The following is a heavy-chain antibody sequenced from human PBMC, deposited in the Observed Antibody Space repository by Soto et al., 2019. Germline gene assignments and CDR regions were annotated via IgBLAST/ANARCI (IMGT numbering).Heavy chain of an antibody. J-gene: IGHJ6*02. CDR2: IYYSGST. Sequence: SETLSLTCTVSGGSISSGGYYWSWIRQHPGKGLEWIGDIYYSGSTYYNPSLKSRVTISVDTSKNQISLKLSSVTAADTAVYYCARVKRSGSYYYYGMDVWGQGTTVTVSS. V-gene: IGHV4-31*03. CDR1: GGSISSGGYY. D-gene: IGHD1-26*01. CDR3: ARVKRSGSYYYYGMDV.